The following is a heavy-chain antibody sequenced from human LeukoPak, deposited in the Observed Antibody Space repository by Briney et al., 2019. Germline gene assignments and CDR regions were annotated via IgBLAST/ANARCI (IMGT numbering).Heavy chain of an antibody. J-gene: IGHJ4*02. CDR1: GGSISSSDYY. CDR3: ARFLRWSPFAY. D-gene: IGHD4-23*01. Sequence: PSETLSLTCTISGGSISSSDYYWSWIRQTPGKGLEWLGYIFYSGSTNYNPSLKSRVTISVDTSKNQSSLKLSSVTAADTAVYYCARFLRWSPFAYWAREPWSPSPQ. CDR2: IFYSGST. V-gene: IGHV4-61*05.